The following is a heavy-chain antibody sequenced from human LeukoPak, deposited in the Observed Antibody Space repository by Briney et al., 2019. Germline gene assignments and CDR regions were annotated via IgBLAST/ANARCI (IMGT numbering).Heavy chain of an antibody. Sequence: QPGGSLRLSCAASGFTFTGSAMSWVRQAPGKGLEWVSLISDSATSTYDADSVNGRFTISRDNSKNTLYLQMNSLRAEDTAVYYCVKIRRQLVPFDYWGQGTQVTVSS. V-gene: IGHV3-23*01. CDR3: VKIRRQLVPFDY. J-gene: IGHJ4*02. D-gene: IGHD6-13*01. CDR2: ISDSATST. CDR1: GFTFTGSA.